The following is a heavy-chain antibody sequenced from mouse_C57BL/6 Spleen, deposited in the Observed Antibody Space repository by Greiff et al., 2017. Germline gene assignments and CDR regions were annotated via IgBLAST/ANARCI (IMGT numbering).Heavy chain of an antibody. V-gene: IGHV5-6*02. CDR2: ISSGGSYT. CDR3: ARRGYDGSKYWYFDV. D-gene: IGHD1-1*01. Sequence: EVKLVESGGDLVKPGGSLKLSCAASGFTFSSYGMSWVRQTPDKRLEWVATISSGGSYTYYPDSVKGRFTISRDNAKNTLYLQMSSLRSEDTAMYYGARRGYDGSKYWYFDVWGTGTTVTVSS. J-gene: IGHJ1*03. CDR1: GFTFSSYG.